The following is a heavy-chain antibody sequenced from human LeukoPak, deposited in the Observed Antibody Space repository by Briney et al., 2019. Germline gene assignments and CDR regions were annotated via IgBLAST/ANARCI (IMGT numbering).Heavy chain of an antibody. V-gene: IGHV3-48*01. CDR2: ISSSSSNT. CDR1: GFTFSIYG. J-gene: IGHJ4*02. D-gene: IGHD2-15*01. CDR3: ARVNRMVPGYCSGGTCPGDY. Sequence: TGGSLRLSCAASGFTFSIYGMSWVRQAPGKGLEWVAYISSSSSNTYYADSVKGRFTISRDNAKNLLYLQMNSLRAEDTALYYCARVNRMVPGYCSGGTCPGDYWGQGTLVTVSS.